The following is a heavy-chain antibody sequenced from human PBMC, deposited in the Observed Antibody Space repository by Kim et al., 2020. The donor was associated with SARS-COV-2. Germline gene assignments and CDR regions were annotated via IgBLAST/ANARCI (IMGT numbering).Heavy chain of an antibody. Sequence: YADSVRGRFTISRDNAQNSLYLQMNSLRPEDTALYFCTGAPTNTGRFDYWGQGTLVTVSS. J-gene: IGHJ4*02. CDR3: TGAPTNTGRFDY. D-gene: IGHD3-10*01. V-gene: IGHV3-9*01.